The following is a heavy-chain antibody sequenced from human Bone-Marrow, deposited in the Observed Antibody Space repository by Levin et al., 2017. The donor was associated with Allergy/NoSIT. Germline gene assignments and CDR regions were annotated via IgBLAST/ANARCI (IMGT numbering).Heavy chain of an antibody. J-gene: IGHJ6*02. Sequence: SCAASGLTSTYTGMHWVRRAPGKGLEWVALISYDGSDQFYADSVKGRFTISRDNSKNTLYLQMNSLRAEDTAIYYCATPSAPMASPSYYGIDVWGQGTTVTVSS. CDR2: ISYDGSDQ. V-gene: IGHV3-30*03. CDR1: GLTSTYTG. D-gene: IGHD3-16*01. CDR3: ATPSAPMASPSYYGIDV.